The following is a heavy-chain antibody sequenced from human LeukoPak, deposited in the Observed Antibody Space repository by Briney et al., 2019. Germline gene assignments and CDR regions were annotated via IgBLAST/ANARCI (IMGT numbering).Heavy chain of an antibody. CDR1: EFTFSDYY. D-gene: IGHD1-26*01. J-gene: IGHJ4*02. CDR2: ISSSGSTI. Sequence: GGSLRLSCAASEFTFSDYYMSWIRQAPGEGLEWVSYISSSGSTIYYADSVKGRFTISRDNAKNSLYLQMNSLRAEDTAVYYCAASGRRSGNYKDYWGQGTLVTVSS. CDR3: AASGRRSGNYKDY. V-gene: IGHV3-11*04.